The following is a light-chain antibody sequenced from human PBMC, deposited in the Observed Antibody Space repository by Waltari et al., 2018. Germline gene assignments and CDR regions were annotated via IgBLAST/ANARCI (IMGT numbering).Light chain of an antibody. J-gene: IGLJ2*01. V-gene: IGLV2-14*03. CDR2: DVS. CDR3: SSYTSSGALI. Sequence: QSALTQPASVSGSPGQSIPLSCTGSSSDVGGYNYVSWYQQHPGKVPKLRIYDVSNRPSGASNRFSGSKAGNTASLTICGLQAEDEADYYCSSYTSSGALIFGGGTKLTVL. CDR1: SSDVGGYNY.